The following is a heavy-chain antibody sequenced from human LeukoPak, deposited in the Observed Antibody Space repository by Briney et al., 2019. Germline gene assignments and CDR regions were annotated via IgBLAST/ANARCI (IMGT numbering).Heavy chain of an antibody. CDR3: ARATLGYCSGGSCYSFDP. CDR2: IYYTGST. V-gene: IGHV4-59*01. Sequence: SSETLSLTCAVYGGSFSGYYWSWIRQPPGKGLEWIGYIYYTGSTNYSPSLQSRVTISADTSKNQFSLNLSSVTAADTAVYYCARATLGYCSGGSCYSFDPWGQGTLVTVSS. J-gene: IGHJ5*02. D-gene: IGHD2-15*01. CDR1: GGSFSGYY.